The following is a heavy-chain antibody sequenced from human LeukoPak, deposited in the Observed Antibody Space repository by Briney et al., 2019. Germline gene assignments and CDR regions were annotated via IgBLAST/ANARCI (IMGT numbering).Heavy chain of an antibody. D-gene: IGHD4-23*01. CDR3: ARDLYGGTSATFDY. CDR1: GYTFTGYY. CDR2: INPNSGGT. V-gene: IGHV1-2*02. Sequence: SVKVSCKASGYTFTGYYMHWVRQAPGQGLEWMGWINPNSGGTYYAQKFQGRVTMTSDTSISTAYMELSRLRSDNTAVYYCARDLYGGTSATFDYWGQGTLVTVSS. J-gene: IGHJ4*02.